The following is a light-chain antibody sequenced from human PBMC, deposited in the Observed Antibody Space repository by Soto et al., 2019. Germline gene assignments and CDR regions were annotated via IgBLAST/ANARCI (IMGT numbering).Light chain of an antibody. J-gene: IGLJ3*02. CDR2: EVS. Sequence: QSALTQPPSASGSPGQSVTIPCTGSSSNIGDYKYVSWYQHHPGKAPKLMIYEVSERPSGVPDRFSGSKSGNTASLPVSGLQADDEADYYCDSHAGGLGGGTKLTVL. V-gene: IGLV2-8*01. CDR3: DSHAGG. CDR1: SSNIGDYKY.